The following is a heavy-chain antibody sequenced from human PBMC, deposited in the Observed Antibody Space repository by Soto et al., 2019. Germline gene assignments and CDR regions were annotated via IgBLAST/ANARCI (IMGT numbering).Heavy chain of an antibody. J-gene: IGHJ5*02. V-gene: IGHV1-3*01. CDR3: ARGYAVDSDGYYNDRFDH. CDR2: INGGYGHT. Sequence: ASVKVSCKTSGFTFTSYALHWVRQAPGQRPEWTGWINGGYGHTKYSKHFQDRVTITRDTSASTAYLELSSLTSEDTAIYYCARGYAVDSDGYYNDRFDHWGQGTLVTVSS. D-gene: IGHD1-26*01. CDR1: GFTFTSYA.